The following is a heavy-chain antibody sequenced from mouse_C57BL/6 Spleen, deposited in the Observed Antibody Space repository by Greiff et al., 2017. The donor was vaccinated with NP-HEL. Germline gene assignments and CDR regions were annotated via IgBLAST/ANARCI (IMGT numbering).Heavy chain of an antibody. D-gene: IGHD1-1*01. Sequence: VQLQQSGPELVKPGASVKISCKASGYAFSSSWMNWVKQRPGKGLEWIGRIYPGDGDTNYNGKFKGKATLTADKSSSTAYMQLSSLTSEDSAVYFCAFYYGSSAGFDYWGQGTTLTVSS. V-gene: IGHV1-82*01. CDR3: AFYYGSSAGFDY. CDR2: IYPGDGDT. J-gene: IGHJ2*01. CDR1: GYAFSSSW.